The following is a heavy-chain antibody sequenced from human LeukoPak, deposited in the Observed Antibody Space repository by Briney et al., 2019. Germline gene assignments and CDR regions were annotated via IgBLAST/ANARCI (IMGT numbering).Heavy chain of an antibody. CDR1: GYSFTSYV. CDR3: AREWSATVTTGRTDYYFDY. CDR2: RNPNRGKT. D-gene: IGHD4-17*01. V-gene: IGHV1-8*01. J-gene: IGHJ4*02. Sequence: GASVKVSCKASGYSFTSYVINWVRQATGQGPEWMGWRNPNRGKTGYAQKFQGRVTMTRNTSISTAYMELSSLGSEDTAVYSCAREWSATVTTGRTDYYFDYWGQGTLVTVSS.